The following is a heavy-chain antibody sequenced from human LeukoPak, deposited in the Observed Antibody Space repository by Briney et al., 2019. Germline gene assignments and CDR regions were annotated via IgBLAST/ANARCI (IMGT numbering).Heavy chain of an antibody. V-gene: IGHV3-30*02. D-gene: IGHD4-11*01. CDR3: AKAVKNSNYVDY. J-gene: IGHJ4*02. CDR1: GFTFSSYG. Sequence: PGGALRLSCAASGFTFSSYGMHWVRQAPGKGLEWVAFIRYDGSNKYYADSVKGRFTIFRDNSKNTLYLQMNSLRAEDTAVYYCAKAVKNSNYVDYWGQGTLVTVSS. CDR2: IRYDGSNK.